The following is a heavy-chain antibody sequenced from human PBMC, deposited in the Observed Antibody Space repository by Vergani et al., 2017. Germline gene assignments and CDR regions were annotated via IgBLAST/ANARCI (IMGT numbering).Heavy chain of an antibody. CDR1: GFTFSSYG. V-gene: IGHV3-33*01. CDR2: IWYDGSNK. J-gene: IGHJ4*02. D-gene: IGHD3-22*01. Sequence: QVQLVESGGGVVQPGRSLRLCCAASGFTFSSYGMHWVRQAPGKGLEWVAVIWYDGSNKYYADSVKGRFTISRDNSKNTLYLQMNSLRAEDTAVYYCARGDSSGYPDYWGQGTLVTVSS. CDR3: ARGDSSGYPDY.